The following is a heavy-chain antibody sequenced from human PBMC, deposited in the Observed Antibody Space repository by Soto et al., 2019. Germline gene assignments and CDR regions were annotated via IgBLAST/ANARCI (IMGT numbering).Heavy chain of an antibody. CDR3: AKDSGGGVGLFDY. CDR2: ISWNSGSV. J-gene: IGHJ4*02. CDR1: GFTFNDHA. Sequence: EVQLVESGGGLVQPGRSLRLSCGASGFTFNDHAMHWVRQAPGKGLEWVSGISWNSGSVGYADSVKGRFTISRDNAKNSVYLQMSSPRAEDTALYYCAKDSGGGVGLFDYWGQGTLVTVSS. V-gene: IGHV3-9*01. D-gene: IGHD3-16*01.